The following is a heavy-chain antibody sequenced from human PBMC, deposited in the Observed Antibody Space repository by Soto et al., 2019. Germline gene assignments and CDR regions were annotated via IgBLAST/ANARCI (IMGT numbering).Heavy chain of an antibody. Sequence: PSETLSLTCTVSGGSISSYYWSWIRQPPGKGLEWIGYIYYSGSTNYNPSLKSRVTISVDTSKNQFSLKLSSVTAADTAVYYCARGGWGGYDTSGAFDIWGQGTMVTVS. CDR3: ARGGWGGYDTSGAFDI. CDR2: IYYSGST. D-gene: IGHD5-12*01. J-gene: IGHJ3*02. V-gene: IGHV4-59*01. CDR1: GGSISSYY.